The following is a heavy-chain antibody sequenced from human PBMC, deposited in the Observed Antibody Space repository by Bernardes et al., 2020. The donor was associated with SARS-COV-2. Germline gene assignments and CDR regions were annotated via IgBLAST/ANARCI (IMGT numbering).Heavy chain of an antibody. D-gene: IGHD2-2*01. CDR1: GYTFTSYG. CDR2: ISAYNGNT. J-gene: IGHJ6*02. V-gene: IGHV1-18*04. Sequence: AALKVYCKASGYTFTSYGISWVRQAPGQGLEWMGWISAYNGNTNYAQKLQGRVTVTTDTSTNTAYMELRSLRSDDTAVYYCARDLIVVVPAASGDPNYYYYGMDVWGQGTTVTVSS. CDR3: ARDLIVVVPAASGDPNYYYYGMDV.